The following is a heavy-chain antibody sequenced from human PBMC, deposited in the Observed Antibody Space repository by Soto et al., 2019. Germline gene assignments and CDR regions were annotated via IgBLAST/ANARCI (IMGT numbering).Heavy chain of an antibody. CDR3: ARPWNSDYTTDAYDL. V-gene: IGHV3-7*01. Sequence: EVQLVESGGGLVQPGGSLRLSCAASGFTFINYWMTWVRQAPGKGLEWVANIKLDGSEKYYVDSVKGRFTISRDNAKSSLYLQMNSLIAEDTAVYYCARPWNSDYTTDAYDLWGQGTMVTVSS. J-gene: IGHJ3*01. CDR1: GFTFINYW. CDR2: IKLDGSEK. D-gene: IGHD3-3*01.